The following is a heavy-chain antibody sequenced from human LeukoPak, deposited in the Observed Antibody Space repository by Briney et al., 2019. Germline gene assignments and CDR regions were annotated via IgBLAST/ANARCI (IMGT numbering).Heavy chain of an antibody. J-gene: IGHJ6*03. CDR1: GFTFSSYW. CDR3: AREPNYYYYYMDV. CDR2: IKQDGSEK. V-gene: IGHV3-7*01. Sequence: GGSLRLSCGASGFTFSSYWMSWVRQAPGKGLEWVDNIKQDGSEKYYVDSVKGRFTISRDNAKKSLYLQMNSLRAEDTAVYYCAREPNYYYYYMDVWGKGTTVTVSS.